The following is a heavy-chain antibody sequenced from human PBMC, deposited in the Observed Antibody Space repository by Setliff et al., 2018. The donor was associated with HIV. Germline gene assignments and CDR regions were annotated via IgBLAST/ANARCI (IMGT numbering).Heavy chain of an antibody. V-gene: IGHV4-39*06. CDR3: ARETRSFGGIDP. D-gene: IGHD2-15*01. J-gene: IGHJ5*02. CDR2: IYSTGSGRT. CDR1: GGSVTSSTYY. Sequence: SETLSLTCTVSGGSVTSSTYYWGWIRRRPGKGLEWIGNIYSTGSGRTYYSPSLKSRVTVSVDTSKNHFPLKLSSVTAADTAVYYCARETRSFGGIDPWGQGTLVTVSS.